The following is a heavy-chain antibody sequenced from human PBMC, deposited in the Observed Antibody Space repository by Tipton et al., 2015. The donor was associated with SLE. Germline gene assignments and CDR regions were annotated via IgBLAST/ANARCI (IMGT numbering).Heavy chain of an antibody. CDR2: IDSDGTIT. CDR1: GFHFGSYW. Sequence: GSLRLSCVASGFHFGSYWMHWVRQAPGKGLMWVSRIDSDGTITNYADTVKGRFTISRDNAKDTLYLQMNSQRAEDTAVYYCARIHYYGSGSRDYWGQGTLVTVSS. D-gene: IGHD3-10*01. V-gene: IGHV3-74*01. J-gene: IGHJ4*02. CDR3: ARIHYYGSGSRDY.